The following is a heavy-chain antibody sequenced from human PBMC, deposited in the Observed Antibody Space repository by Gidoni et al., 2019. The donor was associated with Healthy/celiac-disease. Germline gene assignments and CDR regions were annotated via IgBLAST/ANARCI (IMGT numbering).Heavy chain of an antibody. CDR3: ARDSVVVAATYYYGMDV. Sequence: QVQLVQSGAEVKKPGSSVKVSCKASGGTFSSYAISWVRQAPGQGLEWMGGIIPIFGTANYAQKFQGRVTITADESTSTAYMELSSLRSEDTAVYYCARDSVVVAATYYYGMDVWGQGTTVTVSS. CDR2: IIPIFGTA. CDR1: GGTFSSYA. J-gene: IGHJ6*02. V-gene: IGHV1-69*01. D-gene: IGHD2-15*01.